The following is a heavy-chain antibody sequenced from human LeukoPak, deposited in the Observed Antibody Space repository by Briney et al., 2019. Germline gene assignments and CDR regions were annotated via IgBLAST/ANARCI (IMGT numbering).Heavy chain of an antibody. Sequence: QPGGSLRLSCAASGFTFSSYAMHWVRQAPGKGLEWVAVISYDGSNKYYADSVKGRFTISRDNSKNTLYLQMNSLRAEDTAVYYCARMSFLYYYDSSGSFNYWGQGTLVTVSS. CDR3: ARMSFLYYYDSSGSFNY. D-gene: IGHD3-22*01. V-gene: IGHV3-30-3*01. CDR1: GFTFSSYA. J-gene: IGHJ4*02. CDR2: ISYDGSNK.